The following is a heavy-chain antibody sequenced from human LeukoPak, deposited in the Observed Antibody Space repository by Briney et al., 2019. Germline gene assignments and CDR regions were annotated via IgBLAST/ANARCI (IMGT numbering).Heavy chain of an antibody. Sequence: QPGGSLRLSCAASGFTFSSYWMSWVRQAPGKGLEWVANIKKDGSEKYYVDSVKGRFTISRDNAKNSLYLQMNSLRAEDMALYYCAKGDTAMPYKGDAFDIWGQGTMVTVSS. J-gene: IGHJ3*02. CDR2: IKKDGSEK. CDR3: AKGDTAMPYKGDAFDI. CDR1: GFTFSSYW. V-gene: IGHV3-7*03. D-gene: IGHD5-18*01.